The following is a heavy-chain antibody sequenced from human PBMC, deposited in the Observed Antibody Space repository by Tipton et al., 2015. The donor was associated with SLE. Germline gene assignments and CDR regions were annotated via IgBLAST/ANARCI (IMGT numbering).Heavy chain of an antibody. CDR1: GFTFSSYG. Sequence: RSLRLSCAASGFTFSSYGMHWVRQAPGKGLEWVAVIWYDGSNKYYADSVKGRFTISRDNSKNTLYLQMNSLRAEDTAVYYCASGSIVGATIGAFDIWGQGTMVTVSS. J-gene: IGHJ3*02. CDR3: ASGSIVGATIGAFDI. D-gene: IGHD1-26*01. V-gene: IGHV3-33*01. CDR2: IWYDGSNK.